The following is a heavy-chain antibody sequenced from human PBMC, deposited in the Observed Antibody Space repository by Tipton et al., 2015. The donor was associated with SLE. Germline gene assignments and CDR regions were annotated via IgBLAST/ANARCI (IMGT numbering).Heavy chain of an antibody. CDR2: IYSGGST. CDR1: GFTFSSYW. V-gene: IGHV3-53*01. D-gene: IGHD6-6*01. CDR3: AREGDSSSAPNYYYMDV. J-gene: IGHJ6*03. Sequence: SLRLSCAASGFTFSSYWMSWVRQAPGKGLEWVSVIYSGGSTYYADSVKGRFTISRDNSKNTLYLQMNSLRAEDTAVYYCAREGDSSSAPNYYYMDVWGKGTTVTVSS.